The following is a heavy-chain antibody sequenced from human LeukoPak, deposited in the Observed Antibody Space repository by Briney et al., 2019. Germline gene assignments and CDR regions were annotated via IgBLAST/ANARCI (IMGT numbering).Heavy chain of an antibody. V-gene: IGHV4-39*01. CDR1: GGSIGSRSFY. D-gene: IGHD5-12*01. CDR2: IDHSGNT. J-gene: IGHJ5*02. Sequence: SETLSLTCNVSGGSIGSRSFYWGWIRQPQGKGLEFIGSIDHSGNTNYNSSLKSRVTISADTSRNQFSLKLRSVTAADTAVYYCARRTSGGYSGYIDRWGQGTLVSVSS. CDR3: ARRTSGGYSGYIDR.